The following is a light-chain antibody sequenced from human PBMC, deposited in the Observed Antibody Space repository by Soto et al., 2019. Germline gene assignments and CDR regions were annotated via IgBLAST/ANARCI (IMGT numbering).Light chain of an antibody. Sequence: QSALTQPPSASGSPGQSVTISCTGTISDVGGYNYVSWYQQHPGKAPKLIIYEVSKRPSGVPDRFSGSKSGNTASLTVSGLQAEDEADYYCSSYVGSNNFVFGTGTKVTVL. CDR2: EVS. V-gene: IGLV2-8*01. J-gene: IGLJ1*01. CDR1: ISDVGGYNY. CDR3: SSYVGSNNFV.